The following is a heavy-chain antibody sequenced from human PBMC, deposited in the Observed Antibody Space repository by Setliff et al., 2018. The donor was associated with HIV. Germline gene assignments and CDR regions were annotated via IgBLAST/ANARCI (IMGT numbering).Heavy chain of an antibody. J-gene: IGHJ6*02. CDR2: INHSGST. V-gene: IGHV4-34*01. Sequence: SATLSLTCAVYGWSFNGYYWSWIRRPPGKGLEWIGEINHSGSTNYNPSLKSRVTISVDTSKNQFYLTLTSVTAADTAVYYCARDKRASFDGLDVWGQGTTVTVSS. CDR3: ARDKRASFDGLDV. CDR1: GWSFNGYY.